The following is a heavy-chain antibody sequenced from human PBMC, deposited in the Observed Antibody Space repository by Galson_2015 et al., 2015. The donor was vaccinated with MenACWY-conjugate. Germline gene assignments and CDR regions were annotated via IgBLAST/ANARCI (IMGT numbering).Heavy chain of an antibody. V-gene: IGHV3-30*03. CDR1: GFTFSSYG. Sequence: SLRISCAASGFTFSSYGMHWVRQAPGKGLEWVAVISYDGSNKYYADSVKGRFTISRDNSKNTLYLQMNSLRAEDTAVYYCARRIKAVAGENYYYYGMDVWGQGTTVTVSS. D-gene: IGHD6-19*01. CDR2: ISYDGSNK. J-gene: IGHJ6*02. CDR3: ARRIKAVAGENYYYYGMDV.